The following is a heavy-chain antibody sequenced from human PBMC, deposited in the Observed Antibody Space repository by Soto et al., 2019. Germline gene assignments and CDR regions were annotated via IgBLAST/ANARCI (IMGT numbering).Heavy chain of an antibody. Sequence: DVQLLESGGHLVQPGGSLRLSCAASGFTFSSYAMSWVRQAPGKGLEWVSSVSAGGDMTYYSDSVEGRFTISRDNSHNPLFLQMNSLRSEDTALYYCARGDRSGSGSPASYYYSGLDVWGQGTTVTVS. CDR2: VSAGGDMT. CDR1: GFTFSSYA. V-gene: IGHV3-23*01. D-gene: IGHD3-3*01. J-gene: IGHJ6*02. CDR3: ARGDRSGSGSPASYYYSGLDV.